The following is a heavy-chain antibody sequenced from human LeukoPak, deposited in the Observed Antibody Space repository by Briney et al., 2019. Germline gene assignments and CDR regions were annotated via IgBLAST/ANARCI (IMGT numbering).Heavy chain of an antibody. J-gene: IGHJ4*02. CDR3: ARDKRWLKYYFDY. Sequence: GGSLRLSCAASGFTFSSYAMHWVRQAPGKGLEWVAVISYDGSNKYYADSVKGRFTISRDNSKNTLYLQMNSLRAEDTAVYYCARDKRWLKYYFDYWGQGTLVTVSS. CDR2: ISYDGSNK. D-gene: IGHD4-23*01. CDR1: GFTFSSYA. V-gene: IGHV3-30-3*01.